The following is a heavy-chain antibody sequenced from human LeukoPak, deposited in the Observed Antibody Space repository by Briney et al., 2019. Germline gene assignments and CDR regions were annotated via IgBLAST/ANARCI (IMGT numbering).Heavy chain of an antibody. CDR3: AGLGARWRASLRPGDY. V-gene: IGHV3-11*01. CDR2: ISSSGSTI. CDR1: GFTFSDYY. Sequence: GGSLRLSCAASGFTFSDYYMSWIRQAPGKGLEWVSYISSSGSTIYYADSVKGRFTISRDNAKNSLYLQMNSLRAEDTAVYYCAGLGARWRASLRPGDYWGQGTLVTVSS. J-gene: IGHJ4*02. D-gene: IGHD5-24*01.